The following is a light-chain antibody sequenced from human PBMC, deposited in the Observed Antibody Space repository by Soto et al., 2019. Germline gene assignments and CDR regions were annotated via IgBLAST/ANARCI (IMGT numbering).Light chain of an antibody. Sequence: EIVLTQSPATLSFSPGDRATLSCGASAAGSSSYVAWYQQQSGLAPRLLIHDASSRATGIPDRFSGSKSGTDFTLTIRSLEPEDAALYYCQQYGSSPITFGQGTRLEIK. V-gene: IGKV3D-20*01. CDR1: AAGSSSY. CDR2: DAS. J-gene: IGKJ5*01. CDR3: QQYGSSPIT.